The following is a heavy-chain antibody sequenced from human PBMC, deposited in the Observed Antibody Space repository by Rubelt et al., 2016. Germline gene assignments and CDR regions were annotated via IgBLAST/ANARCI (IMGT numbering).Heavy chain of an antibody. J-gene: IGHJ4*02. CDR3: ATFGGSYYSLWGFDY. CDR2: FDPEDGET. V-gene: IGHV1-24*01. Sequence: QVQLVQSGAEVKKPGASVKVSCKVSGYTLTDLSMHWVRQAPGKGLEWMGGFDPEDGETIYAQKFQGRVTMTEDKATDTAYMELSSLRSEDTAVYYCATFGGSYYSLWGFDYWGQGTLVTVSS. D-gene: IGHD1-26*01. CDR1: GYTLTDLS.